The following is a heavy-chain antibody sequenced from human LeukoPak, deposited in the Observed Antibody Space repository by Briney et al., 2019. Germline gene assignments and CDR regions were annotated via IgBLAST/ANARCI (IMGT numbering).Heavy chain of an antibody. D-gene: IGHD6-19*01. CDR1: GFTFSSYA. V-gene: IGHV3-23*01. J-gene: IGHJ4*02. Sequence: PGGSLRLSCAASGFTFSSYAMSWVRQAPGKGLEWVSAISGSGGSTYYADSVKGRFTISRDNSKNTLYLQMNSLRAEDTAVYYCASHYYSSGWYRFWSFDYWGQGTLVTV. CDR2: ISGSGGST. CDR3: ASHYYSSGWYRFWSFDY.